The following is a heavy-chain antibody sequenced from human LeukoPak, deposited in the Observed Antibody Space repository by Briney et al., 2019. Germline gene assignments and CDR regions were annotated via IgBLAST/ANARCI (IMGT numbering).Heavy chain of an antibody. D-gene: IGHD3-10*02. CDR3: AELGITMIGGV. J-gene: IGHJ6*04. CDR2: ITSSSTYT. CDR1: GFTFSSYD. V-gene: IGHV3-21*01. Sequence: GGTLRLSCAASGFTFSSYDMSWVRQAPGKGLEWVSSITSSSTYTFYADSVKGRFTISRDNAKNSLYLQMNSLRAEDTAVYYCAELGITMIGGVWGKGTTVTISS.